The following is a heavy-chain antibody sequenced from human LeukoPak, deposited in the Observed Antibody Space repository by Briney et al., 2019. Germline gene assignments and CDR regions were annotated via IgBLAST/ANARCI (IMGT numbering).Heavy chain of an antibody. CDR1: GGSISSSGYY. CDR2: IYYSGST. CDR3: ARRSVSDYGDRIDY. Sequence: SETLSLTCTVSGGSISSSGYYWGWIRQPPGKGLEWIGSIYYSGSTYYNPSLKSRVTISVDTSKNQFSLKLSSVTAADTAVYYCARRSVSDYGDRIDYWGQGTLVTVSS. V-gene: IGHV4-39*01. J-gene: IGHJ4*02. D-gene: IGHD4/OR15-4a*01.